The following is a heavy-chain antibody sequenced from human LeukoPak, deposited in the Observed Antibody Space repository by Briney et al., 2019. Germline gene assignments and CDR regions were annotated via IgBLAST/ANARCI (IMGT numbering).Heavy chain of an antibody. Sequence: GASVKVSCKASGYTFTGYYMHWVRQAPGQGLEWMGWIDPNSGGTNYAWKFQGRVTMTRDTSISTACMELSRLRSDDTAVYYCAILEYWGQGTLVTVSS. V-gene: IGHV1-2*02. CDR1: GYTFTGYY. CDR3: AILEY. J-gene: IGHJ4*02. D-gene: IGHD3-3*02. CDR2: IDPNSGGT.